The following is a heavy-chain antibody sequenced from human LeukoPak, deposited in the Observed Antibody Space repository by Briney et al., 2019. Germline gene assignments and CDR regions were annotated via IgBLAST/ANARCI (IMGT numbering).Heavy chain of an antibody. CDR1: SNTFTSYG. D-gene: IGHD6-13*01. CDR2: ISLYNGYT. Sequence: GASVKVSCKTSSNTFTSYGISWVRQAPGQGLEWMGWISLYNGYTNYAQKFQDRVTMTRVTSTSTVHLELRSLRSDDTAVYYCARGLSWSSSKLIDYWGQGTLVTVSS. V-gene: IGHV1-18*04. CDR3: ARGLSWSSSKLIDY. J-gene: IGHJ4*02.